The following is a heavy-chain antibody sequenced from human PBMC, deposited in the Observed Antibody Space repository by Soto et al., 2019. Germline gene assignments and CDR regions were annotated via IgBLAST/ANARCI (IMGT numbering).Heavy chain of an antibody. Sequence: SVKVSCKASGYTFTSYYMHWVRQAPGQGHEWMGIINPSGGSTSYAQKFQGRATMTRDTSTSPVHMELSSLRSEDTAVYYCASGSLFYDAFDIWGQGTMVTVSS. D-gene: IGHD1-26*01. J-gene: IGHJ3*02. CDR2: INPSGGST. V-gene: IGHV1-46*01. CDR3: ASGSLFYDAFDI. CDR1: GYTFTSYY.